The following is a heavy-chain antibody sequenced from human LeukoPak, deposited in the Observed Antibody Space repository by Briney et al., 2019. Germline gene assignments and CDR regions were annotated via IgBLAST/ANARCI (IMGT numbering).Heavy chain of an antibody. Sequence: SETLSLTCIVSGGSISSYYWSWIRQPAGKGLEWIGRIYTSGSTNYNPSLKSRVTMSVGTSKDQFSLKLSSVTAADTAVYYCARGTTVWYAFDIWGQGTMVTVSS. D-gene: IGHD4-17*01. CDR2: IYTSGST. J-gene: IGHJ3*02. V-gene: IGHV4-4*07. CDR3: ARGTTVWYAFDI. CDR1: GGSISSYY.